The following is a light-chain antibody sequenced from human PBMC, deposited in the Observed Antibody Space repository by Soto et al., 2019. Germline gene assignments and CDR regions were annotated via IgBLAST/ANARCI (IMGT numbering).Light chain of an antibody. CDR1: SSNIGSNY. J-gene: IGLJ1*01. CDR2: RNN. Sequence: QSALTQPPSASGTPGQRVPISCSGSSSNIGSNYVYWYQQLPGTAPKLLIYRNNQRPSGVPDRFSGSKSGTSASLAISGLRSEDEADHYCAAWDDSLSEVFGTGTKVTVL. V-gene: IGLV1-47*01. CDR3: AAWDDSLSEV.